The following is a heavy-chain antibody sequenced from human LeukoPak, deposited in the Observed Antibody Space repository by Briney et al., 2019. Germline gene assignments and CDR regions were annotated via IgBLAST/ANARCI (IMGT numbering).Heavy chain of an antibody. Sequence: SETLSLTCAVCSGSFSGYYWSWIRQPPGKGLEWIGEINHSGSTNYNPSLKSRVTISVDTSKNQFSLKLSSVTAADTAVYNCATAEKKTIRYFDYWGQGTLVTVSS. CDR3: ATAEKKTIRYFDY. D-gene: IGHD1-14*01. CDR1: SGSFSGYY. CDR2: INHSGST. V-gene: IGHV4-34*01. J-gene: IGHJ4*02.